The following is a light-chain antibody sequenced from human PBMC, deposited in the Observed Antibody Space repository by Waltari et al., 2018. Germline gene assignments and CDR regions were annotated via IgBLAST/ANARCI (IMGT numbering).Light chain of an antibody. V-gene: IGKV1-5*03. CDR1: QSIPRW. Sequence: DIQMTQSPSTLSASVGDRVTITCRASQSIPRWLAWYQQKPGKAPKLLIYKASILESGVPSRFSGGGSGTEFTLTISSLQPDDFATYYCQHYDSYSATFGRGT. CDR2: KAS. J-gene: IGKJ1*01. CDR3: QHYDSYSAT.